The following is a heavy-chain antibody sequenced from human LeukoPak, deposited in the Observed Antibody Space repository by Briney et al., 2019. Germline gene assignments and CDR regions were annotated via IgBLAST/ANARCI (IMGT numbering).Heavy chain of an antibody. D-gene: IGHD6-13*01. Sequence: ASVKVSCKASGYTFTSYGINWVRQAPGEGLEWMGWISADNGNTNYAQKFQGRVTMTTDTSTSTAYMELRSLRSDDTAVYYCARLSGYSSTWYFWPTDCWGQGTLVTVPS. CDR1: GYTFTSYG. CDR3: ARLSGYSSTWYFWPTDC. J-gene: IGHJ4*02. V-gene: IGHV1-18*01. CDR2: ISADNGNT.